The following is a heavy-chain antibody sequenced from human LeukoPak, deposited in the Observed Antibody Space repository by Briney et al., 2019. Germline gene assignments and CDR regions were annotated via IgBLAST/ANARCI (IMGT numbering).Heavy chain of an antibody. Sequence: SGTLSLTCAVSGGSISSSNWWSWVRQPPGKGLEWIGEIYHSGSTNYNPSLKSRVTISVDKSKNQFSLELSSVTAADTAVYYCARATQGMVRGVIITDWGQGTLVTVSS. J-gene: IGHJ4*02. V-gene: IGHV4-4*02. CDR3: ARATQGMVRGVIITD. CDR2: IYHSGST. D-gene: IGHD3-10*01. CDR1: GGSISSSNW.